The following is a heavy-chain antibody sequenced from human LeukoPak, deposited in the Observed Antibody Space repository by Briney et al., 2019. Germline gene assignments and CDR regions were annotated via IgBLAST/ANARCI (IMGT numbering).Heavy chain of an antibody. D-gene: IGHD2-2*02. CDR2: IYPGDSDT. CDR3: ARQCSTSCYTNYYYGMDV. V-gene: IGHV5-51*01. CDR1: GYSFTSYW. Sequence: GESLEISCQGSGYSFTSYWIGWVRQMPGKGLEWMGIIYPGDSDTRYSPSFQGQVTISADKSISTAYLQWSSLKASDTAMYYCARQCSTSCYTNYYYGMDVWGQGTTVTVSS. J-gene: IGHJ6*02.